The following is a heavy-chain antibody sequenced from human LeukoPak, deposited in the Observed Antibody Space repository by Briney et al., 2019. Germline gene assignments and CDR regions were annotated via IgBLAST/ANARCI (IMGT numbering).Heavy chain of an antibody. CDR1: GFTFSSYW. J-gene: IGHJ4*02. V-gene: IGHV3-7*01. Sequence: GGSLRLSCAASGFTFSSYWMSWVRQAPGKGLEWVANIKQDGSEKYYVDSVKGRFTISRDNAKNSLYLQMNSLRAKDTAVYYCARDSRAVAGRKNDYWGQGTLVTDSS. CDR2: IKQDGSEK. CDR3: ARDSRAVAGRKNDY. D-gene: IGHD6-19*01.